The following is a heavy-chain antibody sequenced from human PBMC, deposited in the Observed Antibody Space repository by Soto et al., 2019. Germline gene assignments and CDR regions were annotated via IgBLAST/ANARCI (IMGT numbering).Heavy chain of an antibody. CDR3: ARSRCSGGACYFFDY. V-gene: IGHV4-31*03. Sequence: QVQLQESGPGLVKPSQTLSLTCTVSGVSINSGDYYWSWIHQHPGKGLEWIGYIYYSGSTFYNPSLKSRVSISLDTSKNQFSLNLNAVTAADTAVYSCARSRCSGGACYFFDYWGQGTLVTVSS. CDR1: GVSINSGDYY. J-gene: IGHJ4*02. D-gene: IGHD2-21*02. CDR2: IYYSGST.